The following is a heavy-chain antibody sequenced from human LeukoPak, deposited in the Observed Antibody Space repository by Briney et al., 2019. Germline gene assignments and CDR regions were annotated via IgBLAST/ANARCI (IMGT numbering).Heavy chain of an antibody. D-gene: IGHD3-9*01. V-gene: IGHV3-21*01. CDR3: ARGEYDIPPCHFDY. CDR2: ISSSSSYI. Sequence: SPGGSLRLSCAASGFTFSSYSMNWVRQAPGKGLEWVSSISSSSSYIYYADSGKGRFTISRDNAKNSLYLQMNSLRAEDTAVYYCARGEYDIPPCHFDYWGQGTLVTVSS. CDR1: GFTFSSYS. J-gene: IGHJ4*02.